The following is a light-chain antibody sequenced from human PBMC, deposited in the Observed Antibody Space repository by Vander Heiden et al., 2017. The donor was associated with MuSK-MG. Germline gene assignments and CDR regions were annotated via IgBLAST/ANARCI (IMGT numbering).Light chain of an antibody. V-gene: IGLV3-1*01. CDR2: QDS. CDR1: KLGDKY. CDR3: QAWDSSNVV. J-gene: IGLJ2*01. Sequence: YQLTQPPPLSVTPGQTASITCFGVKLGDKYAWWHQQKPGQLPWLDIYQDSKRASGIPERFSCSTSGNKANLTLSGTQAMDEADYYCQAWDSSNVVFGGGTKLTVL.